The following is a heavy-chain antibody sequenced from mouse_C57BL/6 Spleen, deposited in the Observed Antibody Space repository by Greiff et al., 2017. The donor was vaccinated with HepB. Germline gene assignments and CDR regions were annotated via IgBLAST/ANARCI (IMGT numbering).Heavy chain of an antibody. Sequence: EVQLQQSGPELVKPGASVKISCKASGYSFTGYYMNWVKQSPEKSLEWIGEINPSTGGTTYNQKFKAKATLTVDKSSTTAYMQRTSLTSEDSAVYYCASFDGYYLFAYWGQGTLVTVAA. CDR1: GYSFTGYY. CDR2: INPSTGGT. CDR3: ASFDGYYLFAY. D-gene: IGHD2-3*01. V-gene: IGHV1-42*01. J-gene: IGHJ3*01.